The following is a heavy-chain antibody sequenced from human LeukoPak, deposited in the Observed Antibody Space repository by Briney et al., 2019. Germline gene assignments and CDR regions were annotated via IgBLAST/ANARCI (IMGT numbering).Heavy chain of an antibody. CDR2: IYGGGGT. V-gene: IGHV3-53*01. CDR1: GFXVSNNY. CDR3: ARYYSSGWFDY. Sequence: GGSLRLSCAASGFXVSNNYVTWVRQAPGKGLEWVSLIYGGGGTYYADSVKGRFTISRDDSKNTLYLQMNSLRAEDTAVYYCARYYSSGWFDYWGQGTLVTVSS. D-gene: IGHD6-19*01. J-gene: IGHJ4*02.